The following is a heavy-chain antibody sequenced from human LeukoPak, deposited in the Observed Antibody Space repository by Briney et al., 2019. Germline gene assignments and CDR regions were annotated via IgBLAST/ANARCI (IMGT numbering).Heavy chain of an antibody. CDR3: AKGTSTVVTPNYYYYYSMDV. CDR2: IHVSGGT. D-gene: IGHD4-23*01. J-gene: IGHJ6*03. CDR1: GASISSFY. Sequence: SETLSLTCTVSGASISSFYWNWIRQSPGKGLEWIGFIHVSGGTSYDPSLKSRVTISIDTSKNQFSLRLNSVTAADTAVYYCAKGTSTVVTPNYYYYYSMDVWGKGTTATVSS. V-gene: IGHV4-4*09.